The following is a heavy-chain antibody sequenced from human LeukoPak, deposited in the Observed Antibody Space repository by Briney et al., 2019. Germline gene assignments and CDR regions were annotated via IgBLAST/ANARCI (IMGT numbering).Heavy chain of an antibody. CDR1: GYSISSGYY. V-gene: IGHV4-38-2*02. CDR3: ARARAAAGIEIDY. J-gene: IGHJ4*02. CDR2: IYHSGST. D-gene: IGHD6-13*01. Sequence: SETLSLTCTVSGYSISSGYYWGWIRQPPGKGLEWIGSIYHSGSTYYNPSLKSRVTISVDTSKNQFSLKLSSVTAADTAVYYCARARAAAGIEIDYWGQGTLVTVAS.